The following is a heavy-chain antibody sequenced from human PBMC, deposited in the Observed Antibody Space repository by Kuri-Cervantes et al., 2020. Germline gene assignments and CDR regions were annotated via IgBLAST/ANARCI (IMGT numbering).Heavy chain of an antibody. CDR3: ARSSDYGDYDAFDI. Sequence: SETLSLTCTVSGYSISSGYYWGWIRQPPGKGLEWIGSMYHSGSTNYNPSLKSRVTISVDTSKNQFSLKLSSVTAADTAVYYCARSSDYGDYDAFDIWGQGTMVTVSS. J-gene: IGHJ3*02. CDR2: MYHSGST. D-gene: IGHD4-17*01. CDR1: GYSISSGYY. V-gene: IGHV4-38-2*02.